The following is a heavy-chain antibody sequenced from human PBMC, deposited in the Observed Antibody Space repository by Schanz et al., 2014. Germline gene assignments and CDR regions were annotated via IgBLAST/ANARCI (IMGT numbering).Heavy chain of an antibody. CDR1: GFTFNNYG. V-gene: IGHV3-33*01. Sequence: QVQLVESGGGVVRPGRSLRLSCAASGFTFNNYGMHWVRQAPGKGLEWVAVIWYDGTDRYYADSVKGRFTISRDNSKNTLYLQMNSLRAEDTAVYYCARDKGGLIPFDYWGQGTLVAVSS. J-gene: IGHJ4*02. CDR2: IWYDGTDR. D-gene: IGHD2-15*01. CDR3: ARDKGGLIPFDY.